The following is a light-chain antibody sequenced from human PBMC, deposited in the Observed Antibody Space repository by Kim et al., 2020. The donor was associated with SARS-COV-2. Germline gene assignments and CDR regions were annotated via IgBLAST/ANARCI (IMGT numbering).Light chain of an antibody. J-gene: IGKJ1*01. CDR3: QQRGNWPQT. V-gene: IGKV3-11*01. Sequence: SPGDRATLPCRASQSVATYLAWYQQKPGQAPRLLIYGASNRATGIPDRFTGSGSGTDFTLTISSLEPEDFAVYFCQQRGNWPQTFGQGTKVDIK. CDR2: GAS. CDR1: QSVATY.